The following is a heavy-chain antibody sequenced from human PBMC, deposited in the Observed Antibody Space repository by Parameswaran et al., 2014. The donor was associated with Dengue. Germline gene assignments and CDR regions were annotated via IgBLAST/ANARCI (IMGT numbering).Heavy chain of an antibody. CDR3: ARGLLGSGWYVDYFDY. CDR2: ISSSSSYI. D-gene: IGHD6-19*01. Sequence: VRQAPGKGLEWVSSISSSSSYIYYADSVKGRFTISRDNAKNSLYLQMNSLRAEDTAVYYCARGLLGSGWYVDYFDYWGQGTLVTVSS. J-gene: IGHJ4*02. V-gene: IGHV3-21*01.